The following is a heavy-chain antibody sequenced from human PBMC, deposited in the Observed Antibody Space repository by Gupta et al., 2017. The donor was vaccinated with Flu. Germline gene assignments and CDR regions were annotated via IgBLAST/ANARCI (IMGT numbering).Heavy chain of an antibody. J-gene: IGHJ4*02. CDR2: ISSTSSYI. Sequence: EVRLVESGGGLVKPGGSLRLSCPASGFPFTRYSVNWVRQAPGKGLEWVSSISSTSSYIDYADSVKGRFTISRDNAKNSLYLQMDSLRAEDTAVYYCARDSGRVYSGNYPQLLDFDYWGQGTLVTVSS. V-gene: IGHV3-21*01. D-gene: IGHD1-26*01. CDR1: GFPFTRYS. CDR3: ARDSGRVYSGNYPQLLDFDY.